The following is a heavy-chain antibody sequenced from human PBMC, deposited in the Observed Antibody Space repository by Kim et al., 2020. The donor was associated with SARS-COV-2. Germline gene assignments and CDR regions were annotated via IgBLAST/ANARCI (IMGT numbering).Heavy chain of an antibody. D-gene: IGHD6-6*01. CDR1: GYTLIGHH. Sequence: ASVKVSCQASGYTLIGHHIHWVRQAPGQGLEWMGWINAKNGSTHYPQRFHGRVIMTRDTSVNTASIFLSGLRSDDTAVYYFARDPQDVQAWYFDVWGRGT. V-gene: IGHV1-2*02. J-gene: IGHJ2*01. CDR3: ARDPQDVQAWYFDV. CDR2: INAKNGST.